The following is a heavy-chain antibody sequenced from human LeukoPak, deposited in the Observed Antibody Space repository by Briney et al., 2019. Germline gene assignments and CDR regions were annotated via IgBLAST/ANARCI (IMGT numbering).Heavy chain of an antibody. CDR3: AKDMDTALGNWYFDL. V-gene: IGHV3-9*01. CDR1: GFTFDDYA. D-gene: IGHD5-18*01. CDR2: ISWNSGSI. Sequence: GGSLRLSCAASGFTFDDYAVHWVRQAPGQGLEWVSGISWNSGSIGYADSVKGRFTISRDNAKNSLYLQMNSLRAEDTALYYCAKDMDTALGNWYFDLWGRGTLVTVSS. J-gene: IGHJ2*01.